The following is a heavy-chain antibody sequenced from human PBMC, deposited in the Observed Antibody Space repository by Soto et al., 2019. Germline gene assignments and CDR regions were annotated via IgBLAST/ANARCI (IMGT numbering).Heavy chain of an antibody. CDR1: GGTFSNYA. CDR3: ANDKGGYYSPFDS. Sequence: QLVQSGAEVKKPGSSVKVSCKTSGGTFSNYAISWVRQAPGQGLEWMGGIIPFFGTPNYAQNFQGRVTITADKSTSTAYMELSSLRPDDTAVYYCANDKGGYYSPFDSWGQGTLVTVSS. V-gene: IGHV1-69*06. D-gene: IGHD3-3*01. CDR2: IIPFFGTP. J-gene: IGHJ4*02.